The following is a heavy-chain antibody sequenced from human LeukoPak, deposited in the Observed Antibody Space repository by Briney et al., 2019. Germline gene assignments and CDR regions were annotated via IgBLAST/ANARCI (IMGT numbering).Heavy chain of an antibody. Sequence: GGSLRLSCAASGFSFSSDWMSWVRQVPGKGLEWVANIKQDGSETYYVDSVKGRFTISRDNAKNSLYLHMNSLRAEDSVVYYCARDTSPLDYYDSSAYYDAYDIWGQGTTVIVSS. J-gene: IGHJ3*02. CDR3: ARDTSPLDYYDSSAYYDAYDI. D-gene: IGHD3-22*01. CDR2: IKQDGSET. V-gene: IGHV3-7*01. CDR1: GFSFSSDW.